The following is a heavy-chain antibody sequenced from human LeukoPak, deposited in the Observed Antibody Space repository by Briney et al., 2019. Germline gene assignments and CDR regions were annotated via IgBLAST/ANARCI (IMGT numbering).Heavy chain of an antibody. D-gene: IGHD3-22*01. CDR2: ISSSSSTI. CDR3: ARSGSSYDGSQSWFDY. Sequence: GGSLRLSCAASGFTFSSYSMNWVRQAPGKGLEWVSYISSSSSTIYYADSVKGRFTISRDNAKNSLYLQMNSLRAEDTAVYYCARSGSSYDGSQSWFDYWGQGTLVTVSS. V-gene: IGHV3-48*01. J-gene: IGHJ4*02. CDR1: GFTFSSYS.